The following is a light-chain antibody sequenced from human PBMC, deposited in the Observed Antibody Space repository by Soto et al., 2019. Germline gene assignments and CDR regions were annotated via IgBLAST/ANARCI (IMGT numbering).Light chain of an antibody. CDR3: SSFTNTITRYA. J-gene: IGLJ1*01. Sequence: QSALTQPASVSGSPGQSITISCTGTSSDVDNYNYVSWYQHHPGKAPKLMIYEVSNRPSGVSNRFSGSKSGDTASLTISGLQAEDEADYYCSSFTNTITRYAFGTGTKVTVL. CDR2: EVS. CDR1: SSDVDNYNY. V-gene: IGLV2-14*01.